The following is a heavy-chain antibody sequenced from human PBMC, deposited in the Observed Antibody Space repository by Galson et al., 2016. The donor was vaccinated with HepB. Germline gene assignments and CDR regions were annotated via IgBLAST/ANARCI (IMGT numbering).Heavy chain of an antibody. D-gene: IGHD1-7*01. Sequence: PALVKPTQTLTLTCSFSGVSANTSRLDVGWIRQPPGKALEWLALIYWDEDKRYNPSLKNRPTITKDTSKNGVVLTMTNMYPVDTATYFCAHVRDGLELYFDSWGQGTLVTVSS. V-gene: IGHV2-5*02. CDR2: IYWDEDK. J-gene: IGHJ4*02. CDR3: AHVRDGLELYFDS. CDR1: GVSANTSRLD.